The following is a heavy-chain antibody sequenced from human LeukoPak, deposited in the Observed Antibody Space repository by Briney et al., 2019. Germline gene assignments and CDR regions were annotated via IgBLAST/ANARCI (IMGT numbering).Heavy chain of an antibody. CDR2: IYYTEST. CDR1: GGSISSSRYY. J-gene: IGHJ4*02. CDR3: ASGYSSSSFDY. Sequence: SETLSLTCTVSGGSISSSRYYWGWIRQPPGKGLEWIASIYYTESTYYNPSLKSRVTISVDTSRNQFSLRLNSVTAADTAVYYCASGYSSSSFDYWGQGALVTVSS. V-gene: IGHV4-39*01. D-gene: IGHD6-6*01.